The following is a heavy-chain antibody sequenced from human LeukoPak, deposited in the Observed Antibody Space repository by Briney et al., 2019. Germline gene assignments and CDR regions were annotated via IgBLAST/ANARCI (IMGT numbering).Heavy chain of an antibody. D-gene: IGHD6-19*01. CDR1: GGSISSYY. Sequence: SETLSLTCTVSGGSISSYYWSWIRQPPGKGLEWMGYIYYSGSTNYNPSLKSRVTISVDTSKNQFSLKLSSVTAADTAVYYCARHRSSGWYESYFDYWGQGTLVTVSS. CDR3: ARHRSSGWYESYFDY. CDR2: IYYSGST. V-gene: IGHV4-59*08. J-gene: IGHJ4*02.